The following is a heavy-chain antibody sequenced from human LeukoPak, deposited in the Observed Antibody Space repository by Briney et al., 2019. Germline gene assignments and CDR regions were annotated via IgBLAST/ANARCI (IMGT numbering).Heavy chain of an antibody. CDR1: GFTFSSYA. J-gene: IGHJ3*02. CDR2: ISYDGSNK. Sequence: GGSLRLSCAASGFTFSSYAMHWVRQAPGKGLEWVAVISYDGSNKYYADSVKGRFTISRDNSKNTLYLQMNSLRAEDTAVYYCARANSGRPGATLDIWGQGTMVTVSS. CDR3: ARANSGRPGATLDI. D-gene: IGHD6-19*01. V-gene: IGHV3-30*04.